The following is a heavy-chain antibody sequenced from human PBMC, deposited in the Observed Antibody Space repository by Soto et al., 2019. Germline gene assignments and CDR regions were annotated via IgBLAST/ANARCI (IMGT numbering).Heavy chain of an antibody. CDR2: IYYSGST. D-gene: IGHD6-6*01. Sequence: SETLSLTCTVSGGSISSYYWSWIRQPPGKGLEWIGYIYYSGSTNYNPSLKSRVTISVDTSKNQFSLKLSSVTAADTAVYYCARDRIAARRNYYYYYMDVWGKGTTVTVSS. CDR1: GGSISSYY. J-gene: IGHJ6*03. V-gene: IGHV4-59*01. CDR3: ARDRIAARRNYYYYYMDV.